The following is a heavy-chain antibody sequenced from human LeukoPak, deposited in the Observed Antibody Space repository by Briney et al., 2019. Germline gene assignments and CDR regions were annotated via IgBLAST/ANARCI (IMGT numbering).Heavy chain of an antibody. CDR3: ARVSHYYGSGSYSY. D-gene: IGHD3-10*01. V-gene: IGHV1-2*02. Sequence: ASVKVSCKASGYTFTGYYMHWVRQAPGQGLEWMGWINPNSGGTNYAQKFQGRVTMSRDTSISTAYMELSRLRSDDTAVYYCARVSHYYGSGSYSYWGQGTLVTVSS. CDR1: GYTFTGYY. CDR2: INPNSGGT. J-gene: IGHJ4*02.